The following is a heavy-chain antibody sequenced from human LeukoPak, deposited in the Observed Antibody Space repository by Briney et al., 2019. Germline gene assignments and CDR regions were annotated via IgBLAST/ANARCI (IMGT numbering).Heavy chain of an antibody. Sequence: SVKVSCKAYGGTFSSYAISWVRQAPGQGLGWMGGIIPIFGTANYAQKFQGRVTITADESTSTAYMELSSLRSEDTAVYYCAGYCTNGVCYTWFDPWGQGTLVTVSS. CDR1: GGTFSSYA. J-gene: IGHJ5*02. CDR2: IIPIFGTA. CDR3: AGYCTNGVCYTWFDP. V-gene: IGHV1-69*01. D-gene: IGHD2-8*01.